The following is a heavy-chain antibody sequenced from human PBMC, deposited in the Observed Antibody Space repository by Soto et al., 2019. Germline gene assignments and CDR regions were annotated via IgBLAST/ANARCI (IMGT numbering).Heavy chain of an antibody. CDR1: GGSFSSDP. CDR3: ATHGRMPSHDCILRPSYGMDV. J-gene: IGHJ6*02. D-gene: IGHD2-21*01. CDR2: IIPIFGPA. Sequence: QVQLVQSGAEVKKPGSSVKVSCKASGGSFSSDPISWVRQAPGQGLEWMGGIIPIFGPAHYAQKFQGRVAITADKSTSTAYMELPSLSFDDTAVYYCATHGRMPSHDCILRPSYGMDVWGQGTKVTVS. V-gene: IGHV1-69*06.